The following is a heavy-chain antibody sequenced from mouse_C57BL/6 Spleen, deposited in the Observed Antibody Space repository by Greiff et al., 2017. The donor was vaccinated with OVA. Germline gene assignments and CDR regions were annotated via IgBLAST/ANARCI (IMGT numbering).Heavy chain of an antibody. V-gene: IGHV6-6*01. CDR3: TIANWDGGHVDY. CDR2: IRNKANNHAT. CDR1: GFTFSDAW. D-gene: IGHD4-1*01. Sequence: EVMLVESGGGLVQPGGSMKLSCAASGFTFSDAWLDWVRQSPEKGLEWVAEIRNKANNHATDYAESVKGRFTISRDDSKSGVYLHMICLRAEDTGIDDCTIANWDGGHVDYWGQGTTLTVSS. J-gene: IGHJ2*01.